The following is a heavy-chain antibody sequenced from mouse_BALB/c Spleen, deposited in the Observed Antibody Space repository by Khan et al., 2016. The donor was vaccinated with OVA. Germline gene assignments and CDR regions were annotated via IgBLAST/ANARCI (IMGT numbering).Heavy chain of an antibody. Sequence: VELVESGPGLVAPSQSLSITCTVSGFSLTDYAVSWIRQPPGKGLEWLGVIWAGGSEYYNSALKSRLSISKDNSRSQVFLNMNSLQTDDTAMYFCAKDPPYYSLDYWGQGTSVTVSS. V-gene: IGHV2-6-5*01. CDR3: AKDPPYYSLDY. CDR1: GFSLTDYA. CDR2: IWAGGSE. J-gene: IGHJ4*01.